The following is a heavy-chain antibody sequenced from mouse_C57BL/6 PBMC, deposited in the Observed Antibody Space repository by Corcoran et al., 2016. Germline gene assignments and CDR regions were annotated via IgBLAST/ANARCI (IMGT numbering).Heavy chain of an antibody. CDR1: GFSLSTSGMG. J-gene: IGHJ2*01. V-gene: IGHV8-12*01. CDR3: ARRALDYEYDSFDY. Sequence: QVTLKESGPGILQSSQTLSLTCSFSGFSLSTSGMGVSWIRQPSGKGLEWLAHIYWDDDKRYNPSLKSRLTISKDTSRYQVFLKITSVDTADTATYDCARRALDYEYDSFDYWGQGTTLTVSS. CDR2: IYWDDDK. D-gene: IGHD2-4*01.